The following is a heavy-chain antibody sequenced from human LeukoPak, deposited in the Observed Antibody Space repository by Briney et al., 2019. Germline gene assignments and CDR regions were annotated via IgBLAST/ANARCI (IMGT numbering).Heavy chain of an antibody. CDR1: GGSISSYY. Sequence: SETLSLTCTVSGGSISSYYWSWIRQPPGKGLEWIGYIYYSGSTNYNPSPKSRVTISVDTSKNQFSLKLSSVTAADTAVYYCARVAGYSSGWYAGWFDPWGQGTLVTVSS. CDR3: ARVAGYSSGWYAGWFDP. J-gene: IGHJ5*02. V-gene: IGHV4-59*01. D-gene: IGHD6-19*01. CDR2: IYYSGST.